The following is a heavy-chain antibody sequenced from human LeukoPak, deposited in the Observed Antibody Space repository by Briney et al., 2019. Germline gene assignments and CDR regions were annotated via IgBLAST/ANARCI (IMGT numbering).Heavy chain of an antibody. CDR1: GGSISSSSYY. CDR3: ARGSSGRCDAFDI. J-gene: IGHJ3*02. Sequence: KPSETLSLTCTVSGGSISSSSYYWGWIRQPPGKGLEWIGSIYYSGSTYYNPSLKSRVTTSVDTSKNQFSLKLSSVTAADTAVYYCARGSSGRCDAFDIWGQGTMVTVSS. D-gene: IGHD6-19*01. V-gene: IGHV4-39*01. CDR2: IYYSGST.